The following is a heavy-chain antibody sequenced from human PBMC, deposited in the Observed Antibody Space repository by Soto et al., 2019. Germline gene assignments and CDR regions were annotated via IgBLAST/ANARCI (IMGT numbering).Heavy chain of an antibody. D-gene: IGHD6-13*01. Sequence: ASVKVSCKVFGYTPPLLSMHWVRQAPGKGLEWMGGFDPEDGETMYAQNLQDRVAMTEDRSRNTHYLELRPLTSEDPAVYYCAIGTSSWYDFESWGRETVVTVSS. CDR2: FDPEDGET. V-gene: IGHV1-24*01. J-gene: IGHJ4*03. CDR3: AIGTSSWYDFES. CDR1: GYTPPLLS.